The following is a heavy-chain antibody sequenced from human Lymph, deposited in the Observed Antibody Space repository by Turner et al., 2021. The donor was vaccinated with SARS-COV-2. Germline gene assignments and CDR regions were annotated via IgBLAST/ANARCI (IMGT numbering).Heavy chain of an antibody. CDR3: ARETVNNWVDP. J-gene: IGHJ5*02. CDR1: GGAMNSNY. Sequence: QVQLQESGPRLVKPLETLSLPCTVSGGAMNSNYWSWIRQPPGKRLEWIGYIYYRGSTNYNPALESRVTISVDTSRNQFSLNLTSVTAADTAIYYCARETVNNWVDPWGQGTLVTVSS. V-gene: IGHV4-59*01. D-gene: IGHD2-21*02. CDR2: IYYRGST.